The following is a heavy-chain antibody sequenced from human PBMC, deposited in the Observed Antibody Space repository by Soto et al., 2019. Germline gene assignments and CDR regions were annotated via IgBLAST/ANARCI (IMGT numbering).Heavy chain of an antibody. J-gene: IGHJ4*02. Sequence: NPSETLSLTCTVSGGSISSSSYYWGWIRQPPGKGLEWIGSIYYSGSTYYNPSLKSRVTISVDTSKNQFSLKLSSVTAADTAVYYCARHLGLGIGFDYWGQGTRVTVS. CDR2: IYYSGST. D-gene: IGHD7-27*01. V-gene: IGHV4-39*01. CDR3: ARHLGLGIGFDY. CDR1: GGSISSSSYY.